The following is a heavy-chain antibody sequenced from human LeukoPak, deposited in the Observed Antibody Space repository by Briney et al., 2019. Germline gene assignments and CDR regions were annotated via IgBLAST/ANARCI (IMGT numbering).Heavy chain of an antibody. J-gene: IGHJ5*02. CDR1: GGSISSSNW. CDR2: IYHSGST. V-gene: IGHV4-4*03. D-gene: IGHD2-2*01. CDR3: ATWGIYCSSTSCPTTRVFDP. Sequence: PGTLSLTCAVSGGSISSSNWWSWVRRPPGKGLEWIGEIYHSGSTNYNPSLKSRVTISVDKSKSQFSLKLRSVTAADTAVYYCATWGIYCSSTSCPTTRVFDPWGQGTLVTVSS.